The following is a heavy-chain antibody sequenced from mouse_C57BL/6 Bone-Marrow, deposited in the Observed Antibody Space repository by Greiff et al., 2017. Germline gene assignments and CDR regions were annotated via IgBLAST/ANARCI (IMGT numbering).Heavy chain of an antibody. Sequence: DVKLVESGGGLVQPGGSLKLSCAASGFTFSDYYMYWVRQTPEKRLEWVAYISNGGGSTYYPDTVKGRFTISRDNAKNTLYLQMSRLKSEDPAMYYCARHDAGRFAYWGQGTLVTVSA. J-gene: IGHJ3*01. D-gene: IGHD2-3*01. CDR3: ARHDAGRFAY. CDR1: GFTFSDYY. V-gene: IGHV5-12*01. CDR2: ISNGGGST.